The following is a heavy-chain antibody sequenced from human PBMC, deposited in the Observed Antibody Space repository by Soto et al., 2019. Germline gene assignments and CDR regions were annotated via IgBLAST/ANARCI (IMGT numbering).Heavy chain of an antibody. CDR2: IYYSGST. V-gene: IGHV4-39*01. CDR3: ARFRTNWFDP. CDR1: GGSIISSSYY. Sequence: SETLSLTCTVSGGSIISSSYYWVWIRQPPGKGLGWIGSIYYSGSTYYNPSLKSRVTISVDTSKNQFSLKLSSVTAADTAVYYCARFRTNWFDPWGQGTLVTVSS. J-gene: IGHJ5*02.